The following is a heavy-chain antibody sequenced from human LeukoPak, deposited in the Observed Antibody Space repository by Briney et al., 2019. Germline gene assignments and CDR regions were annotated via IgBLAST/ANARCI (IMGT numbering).Heavy chain of an antibody. CDR2: VNNDGSST. CDR3: ATGGSADMGY. Sequence: GGSLRLSCAASGFTFSRYWMHWVRQAPGKGLVWVSRVNNDGSSTTYADSVKGRFTISRDNAKNTLYLQMNNLRAEDSAVYYCATGGSADMGYWGQGTLVTVSS. V-gene: IGHV3-74*03. D-gene: IGHD1-1*01. J-gene: IGHJ4*02. CDR1: GFTFSRYW.